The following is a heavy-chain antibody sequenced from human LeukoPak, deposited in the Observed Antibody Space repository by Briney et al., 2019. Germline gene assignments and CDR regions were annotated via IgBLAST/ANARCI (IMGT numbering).Heavy chain of an antibody. Sequence: SETLSLTCTVSGGSISSYHWSWIRQPPGKGLEWIGYIYYSGSTNYNPSLKSRVTISVDTSKNQFSLKLSSVTAADTAVYYCARLLSANWFDPWGQGTLVTVSS. CDR2: IYYSGST. CDR1: GGSISSYH. D-gene: IGHD1-26*01. CDR3: ARLLSANWFDP. V-gene: IGHV4-59*01. J-gene: IGHJ5*02.